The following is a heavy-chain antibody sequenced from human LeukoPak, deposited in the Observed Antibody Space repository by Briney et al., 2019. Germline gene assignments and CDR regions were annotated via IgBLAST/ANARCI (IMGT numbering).Heavy chain of an antibody. V-gene: IGHV3-30*02. D-gene: IGHD2-15*01. CDR3: AKGDSWDMCSGGSCYLFDY. Sequence: PGGSLRLSCAASGFTFSSYGMHWVRQAPGKGLEWVAFIRYDGSNKYYADSVKGRFTISRDNSKNTLYLQMNSLRAEDTAVYYRAKGDSWDMCSGGSCYLFDYWGQGTLVTVSS. CDR1: GFTFSSYG. CDR2: IRYDGSNK. J-gene: IGHJ4*02.